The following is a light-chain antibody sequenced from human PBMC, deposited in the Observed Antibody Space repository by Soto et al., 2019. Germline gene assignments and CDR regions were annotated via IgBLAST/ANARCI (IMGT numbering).Light chain of an antibody. V-gene: IGLV2-8*01. CDR2: EVV. CDR3: SSYVRSSSSWV. CDR1: KNDIGVYDF. J-gene: IGLJ3*02. Sequence: QSALTQPPSASGSPGQSVTISCTGTKNDIGVYDFVSWYQHHPGKAPRLIIYEVVQRPSGVPDRFSGSKSGNTASLTVSGLQAEDEGDYYCSSYVRSSSSWVFGGGTKLTVL.